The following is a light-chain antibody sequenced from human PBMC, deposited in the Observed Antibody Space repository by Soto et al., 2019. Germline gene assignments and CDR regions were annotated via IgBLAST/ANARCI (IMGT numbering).Light chain of an antibody. CDR1: SSDIGAYDY. J-gene: IGLJ1*01. CDR3: ASHTSSNTRV. V-gene: IGLV2-14*03. Sequence: QSVLTQPASLSWSPGESIAISCIGTSSDIGAYDYVSWYQQHPDRAPKLMVYEVHNRPSGVSNRFSGSKSVNTATLTISGLQPEDEDDYYCASHTSSNTRVFGTGTKVTVL. CDR2: EVH.